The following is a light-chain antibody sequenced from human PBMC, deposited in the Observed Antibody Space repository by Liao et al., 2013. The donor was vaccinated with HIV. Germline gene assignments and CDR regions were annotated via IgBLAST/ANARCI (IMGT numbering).Light chain of an antibody. CDR2: YDT. V-gene: IGLV3-21*04. J-gene: IGLJ2*01. CDR1: NIGINS. Sequence: SYVLTQSPSVSVAPGRTATITCGGNNIGINSVNWYQQKPGQAPVLVIYYDTDRPAGIPERFSGSNSGDTATLTIIGVEAGDEADYYCQVWDSRTNHVVFGGGTRLAVL. CDR3: QVWDSRTNHVV.